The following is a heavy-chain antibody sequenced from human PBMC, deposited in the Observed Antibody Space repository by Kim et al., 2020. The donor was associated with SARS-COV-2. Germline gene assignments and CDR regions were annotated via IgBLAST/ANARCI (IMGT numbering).Heavy chain of an antibody. D-gene: IGHD3-22*01. CDR1: GYTFTSYG. V-gene: IGHV1-18*01. CDR2: ISAYNGNT. J-gene: IGHJ6*02. Sequence: ASVKVSCKASGYTFTSYGISWVRQAPGQGLEWMGWISAYNGNTNYAQKLQDRVTMTTDTSTSTAYMELRSLRSDDTAVYYCARNNPADYYDNTGPYYYGMDVWGQGTTVTVSS. CDR3: ARNNPADYYDNTGPYYYGMDV.